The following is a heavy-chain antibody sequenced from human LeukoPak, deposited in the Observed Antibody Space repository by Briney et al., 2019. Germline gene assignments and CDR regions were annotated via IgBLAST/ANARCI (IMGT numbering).Heavy chain of an antibody. Sequence: PSETLSLTCTVSGGSISSYYWSWIRQPPGKGLEWIGHIYTSGSTNYNPSPKGRVTMSVDKSKNQFSLKMSSLSAEDTAVYYCARVQTDSSSSYGEYFGMGVWGPVTTVTFSS. CDR2: IYTSGST. V-gene: IGHV4-4*07. CDR1: GGSISSYY. J-gene: IGHJ6*02. CDR3: ARVQTDSSSSYGEYFGMGV. D-gene: IGHD6-13*01.